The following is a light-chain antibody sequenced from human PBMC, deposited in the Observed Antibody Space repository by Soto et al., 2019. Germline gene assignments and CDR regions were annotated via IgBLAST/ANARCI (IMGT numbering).Light chain of an antibody. J-gene: IGKJ1*01. CDR1: QSVSNN. CDR2: GAS. CDR3: QQYNNWPPWT. Sequence: EIVLTQSPCTLSLSPGERATLSCRASQSVSNNYLAWYQQKPGQAPRLLIYGASNRATGIPDRFSGSGSGTEFTLTISSLQSEDFAVYYCQQYNNWPPWTFGQGTKVDIK. V-gene: IGKV3D-15*01.